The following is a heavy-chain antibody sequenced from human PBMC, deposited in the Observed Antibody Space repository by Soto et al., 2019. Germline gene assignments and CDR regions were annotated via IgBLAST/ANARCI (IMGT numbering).Heavy chain of an antibody. Sequence: PGGSLRLSCAASGFTFSSYGMHWVRQAPGKGLEWVAVISYDGSNKYYADSVKGRFTISRDNTKNTLYLQMNSLRAEDTAVYYCAGDDYKDGGNNWFDPWGQGTLVTVSS. CDR1: GFTFSSYG. CDR3: AGDDYKDGGNNWFDP. J-gene: IGHJ5*02. D-gene: IGHD3-16*01. V-gene: IGHV3-30*03. CDR2: ISYDGSNK.